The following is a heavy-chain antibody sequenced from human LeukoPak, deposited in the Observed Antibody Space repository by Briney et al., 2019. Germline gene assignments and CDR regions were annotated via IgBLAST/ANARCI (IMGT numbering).Heavy chain of an antibody. CDR1: GFTFRSNG. CDR3: ANFQSYGAGH. Sequence: PGGSLRLSCAASGFTFRSNGIHWVRQTPGKGLQWVAFIRNDGGNHYYADSVKGRFTISGDNSKNTVYLQMNSLREEDTAIYYCANFQSYGAGHWGQGTLVTVSS. CDR2: IRNDGGNH. V-gene: IGHV3-30*02. J-gene: IGHJ4*02. D-gene: IGHD3-10*01.